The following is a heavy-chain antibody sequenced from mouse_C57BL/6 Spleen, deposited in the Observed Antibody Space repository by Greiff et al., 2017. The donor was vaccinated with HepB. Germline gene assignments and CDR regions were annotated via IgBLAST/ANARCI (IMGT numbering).Heavy chain of an antibody. J-gene: IGHJ4*01. D-gene: IGHD1-1*01. Sequence: EVHLVESGPELVKPGASVKISCKASGYSFTGYYMNWVKQSPEKSLEWIGEINPSTGGTTYNQKFKAKATLTVDKSSSTAYMQLKSLTSEDSAVYYCARRSSPYYYAMDYWGQGTSVTVSS. V-gene: IGHV1-42*01. CDR2: INPSTGGT. CDR3: ARRSSPYYYAMDY. CDR1: GYSFTGYY.